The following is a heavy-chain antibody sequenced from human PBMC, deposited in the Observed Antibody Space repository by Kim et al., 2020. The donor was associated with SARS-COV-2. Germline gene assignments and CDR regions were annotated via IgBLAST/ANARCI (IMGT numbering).Heavy chain of an antibody. Sequence: NPSLKSRVTRSVDTSKNQFSLKLGSVTAADTAVYYCARQAMVKSNWFDPWGQGTLVTVSS. D-gene: IGHD5-18*01. V-gene: IGHV4-34*01. J-gene: IGHJ5*02. CDR3: ARQAMVKSNWFDP.